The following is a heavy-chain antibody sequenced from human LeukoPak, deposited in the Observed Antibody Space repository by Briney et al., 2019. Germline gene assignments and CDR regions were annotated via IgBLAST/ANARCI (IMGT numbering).Heavy chain of an antibody. V-gene: IGHV4-59*01. CDR2: IYYSCST. CDR3: ARVTPFWSDYQEGWFDP. D-gene: IGHD3-3*01. CDR1: SGFISSYY. Sequence: PSETLTLTCTASSGFISSYYWSWIRQPPGKGLEWVGYIYYSCSTNYNPSLKSRVTISADTSKNHFSLKLSSVTAADTAVYYCARVTPFWSDYQEGWFDPWGQGTLVTVSS. J-gene: IGHJ5*02.